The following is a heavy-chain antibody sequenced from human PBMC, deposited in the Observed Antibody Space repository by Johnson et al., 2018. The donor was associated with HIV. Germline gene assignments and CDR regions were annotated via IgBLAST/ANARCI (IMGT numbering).Heavy chain of an antibody. CDR1: GFTFSSYA. J-gene: IGHJ3*02. Sequence: QVQLVESGGGLVQPGGSLRLSCAASGFTFSSYAMHWVRQAPGKGLEWVAVISYGGSNKYYADSVKGRFTISRDNSKNTLHLQMNSLRAEDTAVYYCGGSYYYESSGYYARNAVDIWGQGTMVTVSS. CDR3: GGSYYYESSGYYARNAVDI. CDR2: ISYGGSNK. V-gene: IGHV3-30*04. D-gene: IGHD3-22*01.